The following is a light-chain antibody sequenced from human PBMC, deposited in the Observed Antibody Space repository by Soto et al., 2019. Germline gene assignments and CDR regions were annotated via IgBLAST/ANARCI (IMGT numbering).Light chain of an antibody. J-gene: IGLJ2*01. V-gene: IGLV1-51*01. CDR2: ENN. CDR3: GTWDLSLSAVV. Sequence: QSVLTQPPSVSAAPGQKVTISCSGSSSNIGNNYVYWYHQLPGTAPKVLIYENNKRPSGIPDRFSGAKSGTSATLGITGLQTGDEADYYCGTWDLSLSAVVFGGGTQLTVL. CDR1: SSNIGNNY.